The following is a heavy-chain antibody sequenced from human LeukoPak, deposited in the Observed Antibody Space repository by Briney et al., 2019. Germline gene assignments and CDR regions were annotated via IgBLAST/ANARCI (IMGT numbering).Heavy chain of an antibody. CDR2: IYHSGST. CDR3: ARNARIAAAGTIDY. Sequence: SETLSLTCTVSGGSISSGGYYWSWIRQPPGKGLEWIGYIYHSGSTYYNPSLKSRVTISVDRSKNQFSLKLSSVTAADTAVYYCARNARIAAAGTIDYWGQGTLVTVSS. J-gene: IGHJ4*02. CDR1: GGSISSGGYY. D-gene: IGHD6-13*01. V-gene: IGHV4-30-2*01.